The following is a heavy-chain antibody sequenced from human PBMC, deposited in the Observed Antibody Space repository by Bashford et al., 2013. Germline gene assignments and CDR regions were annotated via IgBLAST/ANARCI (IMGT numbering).Heavy chain of an antibody. CDR2: INPSGGST. D-gene: IGHD4-17*01. V-gene: IGHV1-46*01. CDR3: AREPTTNTVIYTFDY. CDR1: GYTFTSYY. Sequence: ASVKVSCKASGYTFTSYYMHWVRQAPGQGLEWMGIINPSGGSTSYAQKFQGRVTMTRDTSTSTVYMELSSLRSEDTAVYYCAREPTTNTVIYTFDYVGPGNPGHRLL. J-gene: IGHJ4*02.